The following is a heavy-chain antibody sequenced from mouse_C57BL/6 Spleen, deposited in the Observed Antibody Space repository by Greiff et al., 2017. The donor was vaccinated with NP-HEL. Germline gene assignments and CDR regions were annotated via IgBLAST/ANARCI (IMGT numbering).Heavy chain of an antibody. Sequence: VQLQQPGAELVKPGASVKLSCKASGYTFTSYWMHWVKQRPGQGLEWIGMIHPNSGSTNYNEKFKSKATLTVDKSSSTAYMQLSSLTSEDSAVHDCARITTVVEGYFDVWGTGTTVTVSS. CDR3: ARITTVVEGYFDV. J-gene: IGHJ1*03. D-gene: IGHD1-1*01. V-gene: IGHV1-64*01. CDR2: IHPNSGST. CDR1: GYTFTSYW.